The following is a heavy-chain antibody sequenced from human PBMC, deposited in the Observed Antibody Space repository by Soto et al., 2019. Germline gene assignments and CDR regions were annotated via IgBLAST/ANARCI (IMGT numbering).Heavy chain of an antibody. Sequence: ASVKVSCKASGYTFTSYAMHWVRQAPGQRLEWMGWINAGNGNTKYSQKFQGRVTITRDTSASTAYMELSSLRSDDTAVYYCARIADCSTTSCSFPSRFHVRGYYYYYGLYVWGQGTTVTVSS. CDR3: ARIADCSTTSCSFPSRFHVRGYYYYYGLYV. D-gene: IGHD2-2*01. J-gene: IGHJ6*02. CDR1: GYTFTSYA. CDR2: INAGNGNT. V-gene: IGHV1-3*01.